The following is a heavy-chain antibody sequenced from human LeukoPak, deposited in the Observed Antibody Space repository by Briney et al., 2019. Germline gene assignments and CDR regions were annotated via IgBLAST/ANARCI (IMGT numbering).Heavy chain of an antibody. V-gene: IGHV1-69*01. CDR1: GGTFSSYA. Sequence: GSSGKVSFKAFGGTFSSYAISWVGQAPGQGLEGMGGIIPIFVTANYAQKFHGRVTITADESTSTAYMELSSLRSEDTAVYYCAREGYSGYEGGAAAGDYYYYGMDVWGKGTTVTVSS. CDR3: AREGYSGYEGGAAAGDYYYYGMDV. CDR2: IIPIFVTA. J-gene: IGHJ6*04. D-gene: IGHD5-12*01.